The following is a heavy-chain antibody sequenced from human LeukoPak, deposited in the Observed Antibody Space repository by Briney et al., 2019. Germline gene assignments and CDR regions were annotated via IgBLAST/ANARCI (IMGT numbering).Heavy chain of an antibody. J-gene: IGHJ4*02. V-gene: IGHV3-23*01. D-gene: IGHD5-18*01. Sequence: GGSLRLSCAASGFTFSSYAMSWVRQAPGKGLEWVSAISGSEHSTYYADSVKGRFTISRDNSKNTLYLQMNSLRAEDTAVHYCAKEARGYSYGDYWGQGTLVTVSS. CDR1: GFTFSSYA. CDR3: AKEARGYSYGDY. CDR2: ISGSEHST.